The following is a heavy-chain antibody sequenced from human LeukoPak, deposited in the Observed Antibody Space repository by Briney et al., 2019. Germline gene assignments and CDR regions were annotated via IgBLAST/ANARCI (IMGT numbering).Heavy chain of an antibody. J-gene: IGHJ4*02. V-gene: IGHV1-18*04. D-gene: IGHD4-11*01. CDR1: GYTFTGYY. CDR3: AMLTVTNYLFDY. Sequence: ASVKVSCKASGYTFTGYYMHWVRQAPGQGLEWMGWISAYNGNTNYAQKLQGRVTMTTDTSTSTAYMELRSLRSDDTAVYYCAMLTVTNYLFDYWGQGTLVTVSS. CDR2: ISAYNGNT.